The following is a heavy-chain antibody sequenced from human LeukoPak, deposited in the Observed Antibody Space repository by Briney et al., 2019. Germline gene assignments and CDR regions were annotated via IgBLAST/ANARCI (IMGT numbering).Heavy chain of an antibody. Sequence: QTGGSLRLFCVASGFTLSSYWMSWVRQAPGKGLEWVANIKQDGSEKYYVDSVKGRFTISRDNSKNTLYLQMNSLRAEDTAVYYCARVKAREYDFWSGYPDYWGQGTLVTVSS. CDR3: ARVKAREYDFWSGYPDY. V-gene: IGHV3-7*01. D-gene: IGHD3-3*01. J-gene: IGHJ4*02. CDR1: GFTLSSYW. CDR2: IKQDGSEK.